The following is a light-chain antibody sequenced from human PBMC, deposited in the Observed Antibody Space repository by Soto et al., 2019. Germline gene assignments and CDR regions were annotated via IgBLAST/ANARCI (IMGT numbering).Light chain of an antibody. CDR1: QSIRSY. CDR2: GAS. V-gene: IGKV3-15*01. CDR3: QPYNNWPLT. Sequence: VMTQSPATLSVSPGETATLSCRASQSIRSYLAWYQQKPGQAPRLLIYGASMRATGVPTRFSGSGSGTEFTLTISSLQSEDFAVYYCQPYNNWPLTFGGGTKV. J-gene: IGKJ4*01.